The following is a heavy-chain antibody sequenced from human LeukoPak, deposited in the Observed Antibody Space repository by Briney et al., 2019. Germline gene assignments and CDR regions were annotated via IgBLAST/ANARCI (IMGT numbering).Heavy chain of an antibody. D-gene: IGHD2-21*01. CDR2: IYYSGST. J-gene: IGHJ6*04. CDR1: GGSISSGDYY. CDR3: AREGGEDGMDV. Sequence: PSQTLSLTCTVSGGSISSGDYYWSWIRQPPGKGLEWIGYIYYSGSTYYNPSLKSRVTISVDTSKNQFSPKLSSVTAADTAVYYCAREGGEDGMDVWGKGTTVTVSS. V-gene: IGHV4-30-4*01.